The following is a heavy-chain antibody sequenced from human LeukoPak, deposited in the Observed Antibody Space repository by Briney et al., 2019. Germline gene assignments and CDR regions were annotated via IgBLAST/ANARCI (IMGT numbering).Heavy chain of an antibody. CDR1: GFTFNTYA. Sequence: GGSLRLSCAASGFTFNTYAMSWVRQAPGKGLEWVANIKYDGDEEYYVDSVKGRFIISRDNAKDSLYLQLNSLRVEDTAVYYCRSGGAAPGAFDNWGQGTLVTVSP. J-gene: IGHJ4*02. V-gene: IGHV3-7*01. D-gene: IGHD4/OR15-4a*01. CDR3: RSGGAAPGAFDN. CDR2: IKYDGDEE.